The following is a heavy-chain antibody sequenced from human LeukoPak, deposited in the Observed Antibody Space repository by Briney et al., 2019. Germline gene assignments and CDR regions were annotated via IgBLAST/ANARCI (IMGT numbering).Heavy chain of an antibody. Sequence: GGSLRLSCAASGFTFSDHYMDWGRQAPGKALEWVGRIRNKANSDTTEYAASVKGRFTISRDDSKNSLFLQMNSLKSEDTAVYYCVKSLWDWGQGTLVTVSS. CDR2: IRNKANSDTT. CDR3: VKSLWD. V-gene: IGHV3-72*01. D-gene: IGHD2-21*01. J-gene: IGHJ4*02. CDR1: GFTFSDHY.